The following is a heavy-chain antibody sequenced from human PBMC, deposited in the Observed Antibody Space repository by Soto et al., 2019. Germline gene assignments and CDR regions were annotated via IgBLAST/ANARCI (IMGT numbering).Heavy chain of an antibody. CDR3: ARDLEWLVHNWFDP. CDR2: INSDGSST. J-gene: IGHJ5*02. CDR1: GFTFSSYW. Sequence: EVQLVESGGGLVQPGGSLRLSCAASGFTFSSYWMHWVRQAPGKGLVWVSRINSDGSSTSYADSVKGRFTISRDNAKNTLYLQTYSLRAADTAVYYCARDLEWLVHNWFDPWGQGTLVTVSS. V-gene: IGHV3-74*01. D-gene: IGHD6-19*01.